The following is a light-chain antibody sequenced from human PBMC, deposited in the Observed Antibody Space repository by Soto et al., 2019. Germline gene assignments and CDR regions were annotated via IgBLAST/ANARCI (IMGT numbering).Light chain of an antibody. CDR1: QSISSW. V-gene: IGKV1-5*03. CDR2: KTS. CDR3: QQYNIYWT. Sequence: DIQMTQSPSTLSASVGDRVTITCRASQSISSWLAWYQQKPGKAPKLLIYKTSSLESGVTSRFSGSGSGTDFTLAISSLQPDDFATDDCQQYNIYWTFGQGTKVEIK. J-gene: IGKJ1*01.